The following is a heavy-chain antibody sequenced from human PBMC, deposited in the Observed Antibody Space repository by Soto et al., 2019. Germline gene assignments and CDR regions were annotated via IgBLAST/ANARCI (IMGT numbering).Heavy chain of an antibody. J-gene: IGHJ4*02. V-gene: IGHV3-15*01. Sequence: EVQLVESGEGLVKPGGSLRLSCAASGLTFTNAWMNWVRQAPGKGLEWVGRIRTKSDGETTEYAAPVKGRIAISRDDLRKMLFLEMNSLDSDDSAVYYCVSEMPLLGVFDFWGQGTLVTVSS. CDR1: GLTFTNAW. CDR3: VSEMPLLGVFDF. D-gene: IGHD3-16*01. CDR2: IRTKSDGETT.